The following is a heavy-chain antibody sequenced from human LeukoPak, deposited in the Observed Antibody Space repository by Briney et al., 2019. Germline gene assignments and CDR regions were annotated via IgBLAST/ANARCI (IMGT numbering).Heavy chain of an antibody. CDR3: ARGGSYYGYFDY. CDR1: GGSISSYY. Sequence: SETLSLTCTVSGGSISSYYWSWIRQPPGKGLEWIGYIYYSGSTNYNPSLKSRVTISINASKNQFSLKLSSVTAADTAVYYCARGGSYYGYFDYWRQGTLVTVSS. J-gene: IGHJ4*02. V-gene: IGHV4-59*01. D-gene: IGHD1-26*01. CDR2: IYYSGST.